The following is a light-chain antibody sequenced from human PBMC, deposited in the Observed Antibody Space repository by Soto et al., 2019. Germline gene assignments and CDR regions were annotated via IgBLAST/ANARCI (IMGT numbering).Light chain of an antibody. CDR3: QQYHSYSLT. V-gene: IGKV1-5*03. Sequence: DIQMTQSPSTLSASVGDRVTITCRASQSISSWLAWYQQKPGKAPKLLIYKASSLEGGVPSRFSGSGSGTDFTLTISSLPPDDVATYYCQQYHSYSLTFGGGTKVDIK. J-gene: IGKJ4*01. CDR1: QSISSW. CDR2: KAS.